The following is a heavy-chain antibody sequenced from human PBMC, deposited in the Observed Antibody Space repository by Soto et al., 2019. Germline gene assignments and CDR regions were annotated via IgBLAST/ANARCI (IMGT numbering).Heavy chain of an antibody. CDR2: IYYSGST. V-gene: IGHV4-59*01. CDR3: ARANGGIVGGQFDY. D-gene: IGHD1-26*01. CDR1: GGSISSYY. Sequence: QVQLQESGPGLVKPSETLSLTCTVSGGSISSYYWSWIRQPPGKGLEWIGYIYYSGSTNYNPSLKSRVTISVDTSKNQCSLKLSSVTAADTAVYYCARANGGIVGGQFDYWGQGTLVTVSS. J-gene: IGHJ4*02.